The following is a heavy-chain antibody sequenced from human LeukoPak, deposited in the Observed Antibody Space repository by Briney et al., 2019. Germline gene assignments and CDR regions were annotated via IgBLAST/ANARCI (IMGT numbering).Heavy chain of an antibody. CDR3: ARIASRSSGWPRRGAYYYYMDV. CDR2: ISAQHGQT. V-gene: IGHV1-18*01. J-gene: IGHJ6*03. CDR1: GYSENFYG. D-gene: IGHD6-19*01. Sequence: ASVKVSCKTSGYSENFYGITWVRQVAGQGLEWMGWISAQHGQTEYAPNSQDRVTMTTDTYTNTAYMELRSLRSDDTAVYYCARIASRSSGWPRRGAYYYYMDVWGKGTTVTISS.